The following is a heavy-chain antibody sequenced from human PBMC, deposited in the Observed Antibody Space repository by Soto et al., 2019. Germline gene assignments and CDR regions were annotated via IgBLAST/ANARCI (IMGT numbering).Heavy chain of an antibody. V-gene: IGHV3-48*01. D-gene: IGHD3-3*01. CDR2: ISRTSI. CDR3: ASVSYYDFWSGYYTRAGAFDI. CDR1: GFTFSSFS. Sequence: GGSLRLSCVGSGFTFSSFSMNWVRQAPGKGLEWVSYISRTSISYVDSVKGRFTISRDNAKNSVYLQMNSLRAEDTAVYYCASVSYYDFWSGYYTRAGAFDIWGQGTMVTVSS. J-gene: IGHJ3*02.